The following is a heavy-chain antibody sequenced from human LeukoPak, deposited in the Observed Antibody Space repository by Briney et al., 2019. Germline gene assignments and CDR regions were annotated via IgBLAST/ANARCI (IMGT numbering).Heavy chain of an antibody. CDR2: IYYSGST. J-gene: IGHJ5*02. CDR3: ASTPTSSGSYFWFDP. Sequence: SETLSLTCTVSGGSISSYYWSWIRQPPGKGLEWIGYIYYSGSTNYNPSLKSRVTISVDTSKNQFSLKLSSVTAADTAVCYCASTPTSSGSYFWFDPWGQGTLVTVSS. D-gene: IGHD1-26*01. CDR1: GGSISSYY. V-gene: IGHV4-59*01.